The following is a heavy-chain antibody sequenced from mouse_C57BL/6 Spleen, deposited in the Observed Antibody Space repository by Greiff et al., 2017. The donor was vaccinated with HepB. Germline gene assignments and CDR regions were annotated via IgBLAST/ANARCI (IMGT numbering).Heavy chain of an antibody. J-gene: IGHJ1*03. CDR3: ARPPGSSYSYWYFDV. CDR2: ISSGGSYT. Sequence: EVQLVESGGDLVKPGGSLKLSCAASGFTFSSYGMSWVRQTPDKRLEWVATISSGGSYTYYPDSVKGRFTISRDNAKNTLYLQMSSLKSEDTAMYYCARPPGSSYSYWYFDVWGTGTTVTVSS. CDR1: GFTFSSYG. D-gene: IGHD1-1*01. V-gene: IGHV5-6*01.